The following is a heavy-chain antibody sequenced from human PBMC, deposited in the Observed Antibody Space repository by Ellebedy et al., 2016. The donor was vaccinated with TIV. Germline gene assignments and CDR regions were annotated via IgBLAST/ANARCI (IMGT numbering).Heavy chain of an antibody. D-gene: IGHD3-9*01. CDR1: GYTFTSYG. V-gene: IGHV1-18*01. CDR3: ARVRDEYYDILTGYSFFDY. Sequence: AALVKVSCKASGYTFTSYGISWVRQAPGQGLEWMGWISAYNGNTNYAQKLQGRVTMTTDTSTSTAYMELRSLRSDDTAVYYCARVRDEYYDILTGYSFFDYWGQGTLVTVSS. CDR2: ISAYNGNT. J-gene: IGHJ4*02.